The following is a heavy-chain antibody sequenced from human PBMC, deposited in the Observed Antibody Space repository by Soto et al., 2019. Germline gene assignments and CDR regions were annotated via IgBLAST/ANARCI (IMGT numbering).Heavy chain of an antibody. CDR3: ARVSPGYSYGSAHFDY. Sequence: SETLSLTCAVSGGSISSSNWWSWVRQPPGKGLEWIGEIYHSGSTNYNPSLKSRVTISVDKSKNQFSLKLSSVTAADTAVYYCARVSPGYSYGSAHFDYWGQGTLVTVSS. CDR2: IYHSGST. V-gene: IGHV4-4*02. D-gene: IGHD5-18*01. CDR1: GGSISSSNW. J-gene: IGHJ4*02.